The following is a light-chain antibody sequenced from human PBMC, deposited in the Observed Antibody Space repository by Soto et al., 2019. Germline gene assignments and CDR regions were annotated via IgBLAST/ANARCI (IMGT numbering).Light chain of an antibody. CDR1: QSVSTSN. Sequence: ETVLTQSPGTLSLSPGERATLSCRASQSVSTSNLAWYQQRPGQALRLLIYGTSSRATGIPDRFSGSGSGTDFTLTISRLEPEDFAVYYCQQFDYSLWTFGQGTKVEIK. V-gene: IGKV3-20*01. CDR3: QQFDYSLWT. CDR2: GTS. J-gene: IGKJ1*01.